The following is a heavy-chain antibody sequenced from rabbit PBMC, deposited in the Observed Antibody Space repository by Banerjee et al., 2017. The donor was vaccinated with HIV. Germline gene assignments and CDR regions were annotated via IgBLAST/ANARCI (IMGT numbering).Heavy chain of an antibody. J-gene: IGHJ4*01. CDR2: IYVGSTGST. CDR1: GFTFSSYW. V-gene: IGHV1S40*01. CDR3: ARRFWNVGWETFHL. Sequence: QSLEESGGDLVKPGASLTLTCTASGFTFSSYWMSWVRQAPGKGLEWIAYIYVGSTGSTYFANWAKGRFTISRASLTTVTLQMTSLTAADTATYFCARRFWNVGWETFHLWGPGTLVTVS. D-gene: IGHD4-1*01.